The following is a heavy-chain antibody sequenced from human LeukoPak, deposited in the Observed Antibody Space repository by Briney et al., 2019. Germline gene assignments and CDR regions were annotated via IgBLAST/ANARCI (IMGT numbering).Heavy chain of an antibody. D-gene: IGHD3-22*01. V-gene: IGHV3-9*01. Sequence: GGSLRLSCAASGFTFDDYAMPWVRQAPGKGLEWVSGISWNSGSIGYADSVKGRFTISRDNAKNSLYLQMNSLRAEDTALYYCAKGYASSGYYWQYFQHWGQGTLATVSS. CDR1: GFTFDDYA. CDR3: AKGYASSGYYWQYFQH. CDR2: ISWNSGSI. J-gene: IGHJ1*01.